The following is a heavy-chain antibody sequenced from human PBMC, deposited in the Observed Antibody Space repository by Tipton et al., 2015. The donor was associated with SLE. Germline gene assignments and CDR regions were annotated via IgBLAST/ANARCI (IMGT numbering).Heavy chain of an antibody. CDR3: VRAQWGTQAVDI. J-gene: IGHJ3*02. V-gene: IGHV4-4*02. CDR1: GGSISSDTW. CDR2: IYHTGSI. D-gene: IGHD3-16*01. Sequence: TLSLTCAVSGGSISSDTWWSCVRQSPGKGLQWIGEIYHTGSIHYNPSLKSRVTMPLDKSKNHFSLQLTSVTAADTAVYYCVRAQWGTQAVDIWGQGAMVTVSS.